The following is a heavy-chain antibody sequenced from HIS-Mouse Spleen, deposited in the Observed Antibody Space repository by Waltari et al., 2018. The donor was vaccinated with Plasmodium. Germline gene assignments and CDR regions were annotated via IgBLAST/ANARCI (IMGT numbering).Heavy chain of an antibody. CDR1: GGSISSSSYY. J-gene: IGHJ6*02. CDR2: TYYSGST. Sequence: QLQLQVTGPALVKPSETLSLTCPVSGGSISSSSYYWSWIRHPPGKGLEWTGSTYYSGSTYYNPSLKSRVTISVDTSKNQFSLKLSSVTAADTAVYYCASLPRVEEVTTPFYYYYYGMDVWGQGTTVTVSS. D-gene: IGHD4-4*01. CDR3: ASLPRVEEVTTPFYYYYYGMDV. V-gene: IGHV4-39*01.